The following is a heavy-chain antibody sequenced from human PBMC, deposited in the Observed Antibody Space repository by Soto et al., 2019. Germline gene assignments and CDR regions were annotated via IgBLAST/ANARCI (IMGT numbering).Heavy chain of an antibody. CDR3: ARDRGVTMVRGVSRIYGMDV. V-gene: IGHV4-31*03. J-gene: IGHJ6*02. CDR1: GGSISSGGYY. Sequence: QVQLQESGPGLVKPSQTLSLTCTVSGGSISSGGYYWSWIRQHPGKGLEWIGYIYYSGSTYYNPSLKSRVTISVDTSKHQFSLNLSSVTAADTAVYYCARDRGVTMVRGVSRIYGMDVWGQGTTVTVSS. CDR2: IYYSGST. D-gene: IGHD3-10*01.